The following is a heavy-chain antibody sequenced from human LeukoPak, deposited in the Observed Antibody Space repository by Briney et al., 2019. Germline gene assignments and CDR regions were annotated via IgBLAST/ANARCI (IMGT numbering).Heavy chain of an antibody. CDR2: INHSGST. CDR1: GGSFSGYY. Sequence: SETLSLTCAVYGGSFSGYYWSWIRQPPGKGLEWIGEINHSGSTNYNPSLKSRVTISVDTSKNQFSLKLSSVTAADTAVYYCARGLRYFDWLSGSFDWGQGTLVTVSS. CDR3: ARGLRYFDWLSGSFD. D-gene: IGHD3-9*01. V-gene: IGHV4-34*01. J-gene: IGHJ4*02.